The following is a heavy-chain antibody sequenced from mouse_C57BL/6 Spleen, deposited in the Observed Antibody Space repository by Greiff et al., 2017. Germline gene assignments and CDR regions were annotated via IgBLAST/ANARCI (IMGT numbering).Heavy chain of an antibody. V-gene: IGHV1-54*01. CDR1: GYAFTNYL. D-gene: IGHD2-4*01. J-gene: IGHJ2*01. CDR3: ARDDYDGYYFDY. CDR2: INPGSGGT. Sequence: VQLQQSGAELVRPGTSVKVSCKASGYAFTNYLIEWVKQRPGQGLEWIGVINPGSGGTNYNEKFKGKATLTADKSSSTAYMQLSSLTSEDSAVYICARDDYDGYYFDYGGKGTTLTVSS.